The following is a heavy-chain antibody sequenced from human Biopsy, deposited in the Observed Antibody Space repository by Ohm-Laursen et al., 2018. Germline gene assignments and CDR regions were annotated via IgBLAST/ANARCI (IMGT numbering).Heavy chain of an antibody. Sequence: SLRLSCAASGFTLTDSGTHWVRQAPGKGLEWVALISYDGSYKNYGDSVKGQFTISRDNSKNTLYLQMNSLRPEDTAVYYCAKQEGVAYGDIDYWGQGTLVTVSS. CDR2: ISYDGSYK. D-gene: IGHD3-10*01. CDR3: AKQEGVAYGDIDY. V-gene: IGHV3-30*18. J-gene: IGHJ4*02. CDR1: GFTLTDSG.